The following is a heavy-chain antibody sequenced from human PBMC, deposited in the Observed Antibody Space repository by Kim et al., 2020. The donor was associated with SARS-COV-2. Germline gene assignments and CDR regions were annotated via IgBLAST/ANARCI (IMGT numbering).Heavy chain of an antibody. CDR3: AREASSGYYYGYYYYGMDV. Sequence: SETLSLTCTVSGGSVSSGSYYWSWIRQPPGKGLEWIGYIYYSGSTNYNPSLKSRVTISVDTSKNQFSLKLSSVTAADTAVYYCAREASSGYYYGYYYYGMDVWGQGTTVTVSS. CDR1: GGSVSSGSYY. J-gene: IGHJ6*02. V-gene: IGHV4-61*01. D-gene: IGHD3-22*01. CDR2: IYYSGST.